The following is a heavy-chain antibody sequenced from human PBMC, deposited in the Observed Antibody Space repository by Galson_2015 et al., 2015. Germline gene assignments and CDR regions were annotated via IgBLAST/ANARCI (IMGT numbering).Heavy chain of an antibody. CDR3: AKSFGSGWPYYYYYMDV. V-gene: IGHV3-13*01. Sequence: SLRLSCAASGFTFSNYDMHWVRQPAGKGLEWVSTIGTAGDTYYPGSVKGRFTISREDAKNSFFLQMNGLRAGDTAVYYCAKSFGSGWPYYYYYMDVWGKGTTVTVSS. CDR2: IGTAGDT. CDR1: GFTFSNYD. D-gene: IGHD6-19*01. J-gene: IGHJ6*03.